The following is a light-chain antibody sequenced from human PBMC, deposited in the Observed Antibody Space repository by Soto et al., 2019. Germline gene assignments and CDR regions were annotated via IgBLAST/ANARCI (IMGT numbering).Light chain of an antibody. V-gene: IGKV1-5*01. CDR1: QSMGEW. J-gene: IGKJ1*01. CDR2: DVS. Sequence: DIQLTQSPSILAASVRDRVTITCRASQSMGEWLAWYQQKPGKAPKLLIYDVSILESGVPARFSGSGSGTEFTLTISSLQPEDFATYFCQHYNGYSWTFGQGTEIEVK. CDR3: QHYNGYSWT.